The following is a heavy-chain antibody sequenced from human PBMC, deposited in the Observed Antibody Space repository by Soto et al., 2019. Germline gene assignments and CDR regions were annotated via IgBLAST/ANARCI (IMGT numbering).Heavy chain of an antibody. CDR1: GGSISSGGYY. CDR3: ARRPLRYFRFGP. Sequence: PSETLSLTCTVSGGSISSGGYYWSWIRQHPGKGLEWIGYIYYSGSTYYNPSLKSRVTISVDTYKNQFYLKLSSVTAADTDVYYCARRPLRYFRFGPWGQGTLVTVSS. CDR2: IYYSGST. V-gene: IGHV4-31*03. D-gene: IGHD3-9*01. J-gene: IGHJ5*02.